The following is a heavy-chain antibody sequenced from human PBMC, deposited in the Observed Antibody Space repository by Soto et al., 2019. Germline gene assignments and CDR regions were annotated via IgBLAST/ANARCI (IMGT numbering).Heavy chain of an antibody. J-gene: IGHJ6*02. CDR3: TTDRYYYDSSGYTTYYYGMDV. Sequence: GSLRLSCAASGFTFSNAWMNWVRQAPGKGLEWVGRIKSKTDGGTTDYAAPVKGRFTISRDDSKNTLYLQMNSLKTEDTAVYYCTTDRYYYDSSGYTTYYYGMDVWGQGTTVTVSS. D-gene: IGHD3-22*01. CDR1: GFTFSNAW. CDR2: IKSKTDGGTT. V-gene: IGHV3-15*07.